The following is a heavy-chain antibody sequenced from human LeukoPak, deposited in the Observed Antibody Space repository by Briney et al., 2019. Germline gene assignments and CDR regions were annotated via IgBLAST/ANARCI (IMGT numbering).Heavy chain of an antibody. Sequence: PPDTLSLTCAVSGGSFFGYHWNWVRQVPGKGLEWIGEINHRGITNYNPSLKSRVTISVDKSKNQFSLRLRSVTAADTAIYYCARDPTTVITTPYYFDDWGQGTLVTVSS. V-gene: IGHV4-34*01. CDR3: ARDPTTVITTPYYFDD. J-gene: IGHJ4*02. D-gene: IGHD4-23*01. CDR2: INHRGIT. CDR1: GGSFFGYH.